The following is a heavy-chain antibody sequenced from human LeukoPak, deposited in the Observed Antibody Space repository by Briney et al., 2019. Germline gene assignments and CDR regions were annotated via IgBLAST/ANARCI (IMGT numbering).Heavy chain of an antibody. D-gene: IGHD4-23*01. CDR1: GGTFSNYA. J-gene: IGHJ4*02. CDR3: ARDNGGNYDY. Sequence: ASVKVSCKASGGTFSNYAISWVRQAPGQGLEWMGGIIPIFGTANYAQKFQGRVTITADESTSTAYMELSSLRSEDTAVYYCARDNGGNYDYWGQGTLVTVSS. CDR2: IIPIFGTA. V-gene: IGHV1-69*13.